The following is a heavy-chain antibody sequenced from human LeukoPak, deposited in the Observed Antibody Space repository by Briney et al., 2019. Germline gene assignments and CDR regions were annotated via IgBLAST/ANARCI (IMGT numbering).Heavy chain of an antibody. Sequence: ASVKVSCKASGYTFTSYDINWVRQATGQGLEWMGWMNPNSGNTGYAQKFQGRVTMTRNTSISTAYMELSSLRSEDTAVYYCARGCRGIAARRFDAFDIWGQGTMVTVSS. J-gene: IGHJ3*02. CDR2: MNPNSGNT. D-gene: IGHD6-6*01. V-gene: IGHV1-8*01. CDR3: ARGCRGIAARRFDAFDI. CDR1: GYTFTSYD.